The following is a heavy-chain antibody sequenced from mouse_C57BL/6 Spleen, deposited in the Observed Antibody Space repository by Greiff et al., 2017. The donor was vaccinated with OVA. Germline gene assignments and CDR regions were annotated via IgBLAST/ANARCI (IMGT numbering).Heavy chain of an antibody. Sequence: QVQLQQSGAELVRPGASVTLSCKASGYTFTDYEMHWVKQTPVHGLEWIGAIDPETGGTAYNQKFKGKAILTADKSSSTAYMELRSLTSEDSAVYYCTRWDLLLYYYAMDYWGQGTSVTVSS. CDR3: TRWDLLLYYYAMDY. J-gene: IGHJ4*01. CDR2: IDPETGGT. CDR1: GYTFTDYE. V-gene: IGHV1-15*01. D-gene: IGHD1-1*02.